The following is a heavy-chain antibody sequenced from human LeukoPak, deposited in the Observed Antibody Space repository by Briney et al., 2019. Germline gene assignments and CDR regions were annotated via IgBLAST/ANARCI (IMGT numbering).Heavy chain of an antibody. CDR2: ISGSGRST. CDR3: AKAIAATATGY. CDR1: GFTFSNYA. Sequence: QPGGSLRLSCAASGFTFSNYAMTWVRQAPGKGLEWVSDISGSGRSTYYADSVKGRFTVSRDNSKNTLYLQMNSLRAEDTAVYYCAKAIAATATGYWGQGTLVTVSS. V-gene: IGHV3-23*01. D-gene: IGHD6-13*01. J-gene: IGHJ4*02.